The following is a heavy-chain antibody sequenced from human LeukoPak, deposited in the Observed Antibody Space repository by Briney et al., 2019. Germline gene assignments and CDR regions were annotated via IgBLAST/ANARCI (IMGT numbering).Heavy chain of an antibody. V-gene: IGHV4-59*01. CDR3: ASYGSGSYYMGFDY. D-gene: IGHD3-10*01. Sequence: ASETLSLTCTVSGGSISSYYWSWIRELPGKGLEWIGYIYYSGSTNYNPSLKSRVTISVDTSKNQFSLKLSSVTAADTAVYYCASYGSGSYYMGFDYWGQGTLVTVSS. CDR2: IYYSGST. CDR1: GGSISSYY. J-gene: IGHJ4*02.